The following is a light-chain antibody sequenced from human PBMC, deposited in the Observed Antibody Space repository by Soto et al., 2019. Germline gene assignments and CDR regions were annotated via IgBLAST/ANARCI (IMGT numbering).Light chain of an antibody. Sequence: EIVMTQSPATLSVSPGERATLSCRASQSVSSNVAWYQQKPGQAPRLPIYGATTRATGIPARLSGSGSGTEFNLTIRSLQSESFAVSYCQHYNHWPSWTCDQGTKVEIK. V-gene: IGKV3-15*01. CDR1: QSVSSN. J-gene: IGKJ1*01. CDR3: QHYNHWPSWT. CDR2: GAT.